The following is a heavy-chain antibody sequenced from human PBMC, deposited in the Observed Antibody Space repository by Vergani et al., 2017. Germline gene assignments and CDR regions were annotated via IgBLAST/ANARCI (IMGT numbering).Heavy chain of an antibody. CDR3: AREPEYYYGSGSGLDV. CDR1: GGSINPSSPF. V-gene: IGHV4-39*07. CDR2: IYTSGST. D-gene: IGHD3-10*01. Sequence: QLQLQESGPGLVKPSETLSLICTVSGGSINPSSPFWGWIRQSPGKGLEWIGRIYTSGSTNYNPSLKSRVPMSVDTSKNRFSLKLSSVTAADTAVYYCAREPEYYYGSGSGLDVWGKGTTVTVSS. J-gene: IGHJ6*04.